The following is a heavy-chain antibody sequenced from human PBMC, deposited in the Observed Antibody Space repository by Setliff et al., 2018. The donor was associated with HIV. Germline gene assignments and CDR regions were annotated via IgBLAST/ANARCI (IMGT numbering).Heavy chain of an antibody. Sequence: RDPPGQGLEWIGYIYYSGSTNYNPSLKSRVTISVNKSKNQFSLKLRSVTAADTAVYYCARVVRQVPASYYYYYYMDVWGKGTTVTVSS. CDR2: IYYSGST. V-gene: IGHV4-59*01. D-gene: IGHD2-2*01. J-gene: IGHJ6*03. CDR3: ARVVRQVPASYYYYYYMDV.